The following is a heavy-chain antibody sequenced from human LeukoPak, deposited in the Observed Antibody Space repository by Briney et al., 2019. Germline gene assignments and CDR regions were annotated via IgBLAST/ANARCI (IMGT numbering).Heavy chain of an antibody. CDR1: GGSISSSSYY. Sequence: PSETLSLTCTVSGGSISSSSYYWGWIRQPPGKGLEWIGSIYYSGSTYYNPSLKSRVTISVDTSKNQFSLKLSSVTAADTAVYYXXXXVYXXXWNXYYYYYYMDVWGKGTTVTVSS. J-gene: IGHJ6*03. D-gene: IGHD1/OR15-1a*01. CDR2: IYYSGST. V-gene: IGHV4-39*01. CDR3: XXXVYXXXWNXYYYYYYMDV.